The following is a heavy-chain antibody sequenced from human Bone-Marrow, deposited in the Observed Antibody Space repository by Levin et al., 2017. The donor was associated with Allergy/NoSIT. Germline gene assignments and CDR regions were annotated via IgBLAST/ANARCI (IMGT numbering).Heavy chain of an antibody. Sequence: PSQTLSLTCTVSGGSISSGGYYWSWIRQQPGKGLEWIGYIYYSGNTYYNPSLKSRVMISVDTSKNQFSLKVSSVTAADTAVYYCAREDGSTIDYWGQGLLVTVSS. CDR1: GGSISSGGYY. D-gene: IGHD1/OR15-1a*01. J-gene: IGHJ4*02. V-gene: IGHV4-31*03. CDR2: IYYSGNT. CDR3: AREDGSTIDY.